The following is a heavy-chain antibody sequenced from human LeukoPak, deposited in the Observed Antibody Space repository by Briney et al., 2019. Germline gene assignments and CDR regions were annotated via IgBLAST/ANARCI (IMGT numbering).Heavy chain of an antibody. V-gene: IGHV3-7*01. D-gene: IGHD5-18*01. CDR3: ASLSYGN. Sequence: GGSLRLSCAASGFTFSNSWMSWVRQAPGKGLEWVANINEDGGEKYHVDSVKGRFTISRDNAKNSLYLQMNSLRAEDTAVYYCASLSYGNWGQGTLVTVSS. J-gene: IGHJ4*02. CDR2: INEDGGEK. CDR1: GFTFSNSW.